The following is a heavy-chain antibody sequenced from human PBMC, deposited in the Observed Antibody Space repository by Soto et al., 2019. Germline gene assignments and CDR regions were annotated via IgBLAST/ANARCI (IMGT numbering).Heavy chain of an antibody. CDR3: ARDRVDRELLWFGELLTHHYGMDV. J-gene: IGHJ6*02. CDR2: ISAYNGNT. D-gene: IGHD3-10*01. Sequence: AASVKVSCEASGYTFTSYGIRWVRQAPGQGLEWMGWISAYNGNTNYAQKLQGRVTMTTDTSTSTAYMELRSLRSDDTAVYYCARDRVDRELLWFGELLTHHYGMDVWGQGTTVTVSS. V-gene: IGHV1-18*04. CDR1: GYTFTSYG.